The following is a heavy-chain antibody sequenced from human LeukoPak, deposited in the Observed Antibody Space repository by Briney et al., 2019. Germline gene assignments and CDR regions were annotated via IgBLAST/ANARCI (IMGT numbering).Heavy chain of an antibody. CDR1: GFTFSSYS. Sequence: GGSLRLSCAASGFTFSSYSMNWVRQAPGKGLEWVSYISSSGSTIYYADSVKGRFTISRDNAKNSLYLQMNSLRAEDTAVYYCARDRSPDYYGSGSYPHYFDYWGQGTLVTVSS. CDR3: ARDRSPDYYGSGSYPHYFDY. CDR2: ISSSGSTI. D-gene: IGHD3-10*01. V-gene: IGHV3-48*04. J-gene: IGHJ4*02.